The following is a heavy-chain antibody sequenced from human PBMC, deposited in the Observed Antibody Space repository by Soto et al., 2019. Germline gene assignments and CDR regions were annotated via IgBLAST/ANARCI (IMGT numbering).Heavy chain of an antibody. D-gene: IGHD3-3*01. CDR1: GFTFSSYE. V-gene: IGHV3-48*03. CDR3: ARGSITIFGVVLY. J-gene: IGHJ4*02. Sequence: EVQLVESGGGLVQPGGSLRLSCAASGFTFSSYEMNWVRQAPGKGLEWVSYISSSSRTIYYADSVRGRFTVSRDNAKNSLYLQMNSLRAEDTDVYYCARGSITIFGVVLYWGQGTLVTVSS. CDR2: ISSSSRTI.